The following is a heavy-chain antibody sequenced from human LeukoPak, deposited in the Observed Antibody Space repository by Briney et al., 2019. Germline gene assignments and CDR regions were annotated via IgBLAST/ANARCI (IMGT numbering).Heavy chain of an antibody. J-gene: IGHJ5*02. Sequence: ASVKVSCKASGYTFTSYDINWVRQATGQGLEWMGWMNPNSGNTGYAQKFQGRVTMTRNTSISTAYMELSSLRSEDTAVYYCARGNIYYGSGSYYNRNWFDPWGQGTLVTVSS. CDR2: MNPNSGNT. V-gene: IGHV1-8*01. CDR3: ARGNIYYGSGSYYNRNWFDP. CDR1: GYTFTSYD. D-gene: IGHD3-10*01.